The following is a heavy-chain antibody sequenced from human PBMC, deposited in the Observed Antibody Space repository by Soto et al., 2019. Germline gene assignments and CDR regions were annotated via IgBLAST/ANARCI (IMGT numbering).Heavy chain of an antibody. CDR1: GYSFSDYH. CDR2: INPKSGGT. V-gene: IGHV1-2*04. Sequence: ASVKISCTASGYSFSDYHIHWVRQAPGQGLEWLGRINPKSGGTSSAQKFQGWVTMTRDTSISTAYMELTRLRSDDTAVYFCARGHSTDCSNGVCSFFYNHEMDVCGQGTT. D-gene: IGHD2-8*01. J-gene: IGHJ6*02. CDR3: ARGHSTDCSNGVCSFFYNHEMDV.